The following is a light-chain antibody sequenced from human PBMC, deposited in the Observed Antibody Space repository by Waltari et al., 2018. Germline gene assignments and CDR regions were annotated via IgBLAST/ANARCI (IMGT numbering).Light chain of an antibody. CDR3: QQYDHWPPA. CDR2: AAS. Sequence: ETVLKPSPAPLSVSPGERLLLPCRARQTIRSDLAWYPEKPGPSPRLLIYAASTRATAIPARFSGSGSGTEFTLTISSLQSEDFAFYYCQQYDHWPPAFGPGTKVDVK. CDR1: QTIRSD. J-gene: IGKJ3*01. V-gene: IGKV3-15*01.